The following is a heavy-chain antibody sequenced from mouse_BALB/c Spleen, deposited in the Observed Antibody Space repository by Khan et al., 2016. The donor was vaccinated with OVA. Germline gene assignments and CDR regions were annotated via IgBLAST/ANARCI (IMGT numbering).Heavy chain of an antibody. V-gene: IGHV3-2*02. Sequence: EVQLQESGPGLVKPSQSLSLTCTVTGYSITSGYGWNWIRQFPGNILEWMGYISYSGRTNYNPSLKSRISITRDTSKNQFFLQLNSVTTEDTATYYCARTARIKYWGQGTTLTVSS. D-gene: IGHD1-2*01. J-gene: IGHJ2*01. CDR2: ISYSGRT. CDR3: ARTARIKY. CDR1: GYSITSGYG.